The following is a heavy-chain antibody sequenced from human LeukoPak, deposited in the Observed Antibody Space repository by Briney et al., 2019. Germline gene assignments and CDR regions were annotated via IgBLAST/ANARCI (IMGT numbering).Heavy chain of an antibody. D-gene: IGHD3-10*01. CDR3: ARARWVRGDPYYYYYMDV. Sequence: NPSETQSLTCTVSGGSISSSSYYWGWIRQPPGKGLEWIGSIYYSGSTYYNPSLKSRVTISVDTSKNQFSLKLSSVTAADTAVYYCARARWVRGDPYYYYYMDVWGKGTTVTISS. V-gene: IGHV4-39*07. J-gene: IGHJ6*03. CDR2: IYYSGST. CDR1: GGSISSSSYY.